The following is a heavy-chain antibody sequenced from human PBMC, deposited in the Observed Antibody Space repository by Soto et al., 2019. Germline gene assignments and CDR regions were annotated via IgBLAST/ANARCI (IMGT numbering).Heavy chain of an antibody. CDR2: INPKSGGT. D-gene: IGHD3-22*01. J-gene: IGHJ4*02. V-gene: IGHV1-2*02. Sequence: ASVNFSVNTFGYTFSAYDMHWVRQAPGQVLDCIGWINPKSGGTLYAQKFQGRVTMTRDTSISTAYMELSRLRSDDTAVYYCARGGPFAYVTSGYPVYWGQGSLETVS. CDR3: ARGGPFAYVTSGYPVY. CDR1: GYTFSAYD.